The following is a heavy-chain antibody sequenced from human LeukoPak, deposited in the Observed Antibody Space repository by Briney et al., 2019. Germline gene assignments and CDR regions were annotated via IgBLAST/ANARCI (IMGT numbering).Heavy chain of an antibody. CDR3: ARPESGSSYGYYTY. V-gene: IGHV5-51*01. CDR2: IWPGDSDT. J-gene: IGHJ4*02. CDR1: GYSFSNYW. D-gene: IGHD5-18*01. Sequence: GESLKISCKGSGYSFSNYWIGWVRQMPGKGLEWMGIIWPGDSDTRYSPSFQGQVTISADKSTNTAYLQWSSLKASDTAMYYCARPESGSSYGYYTYWGQGTLVTVSS.